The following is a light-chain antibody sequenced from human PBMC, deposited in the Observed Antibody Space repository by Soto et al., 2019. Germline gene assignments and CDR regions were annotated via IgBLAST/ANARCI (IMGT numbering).Light chain of an antibody. V-gene: IGKV3-11*01. CDR3: QQSSNWPPIN. Sequence: IVLTQSPASLCLPPGQRPTHSWSSSQSVSSYLAWYQQKPGQALRLLIYDASNRATGIPARFSGSGSGTDFTLTISSLEPEDFAVYYCQQSSNWPPINCGKGTRREIK. CDR1: QSVSSY. J-gene: IGKJ5*01. CDR2: DAS.